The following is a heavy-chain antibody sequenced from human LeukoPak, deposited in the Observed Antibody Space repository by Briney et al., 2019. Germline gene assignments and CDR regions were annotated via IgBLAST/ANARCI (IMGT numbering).Heavy chain of an antibody. J-gene: IGHJ4*02. D-gene: IGHD6-19*01. V-gene: IGHV3-9*03. CDR3: AKATPGIAVAGSFDY. CDR1: GFAFDDYA. CDR2: ISWNSGSI. Sequence: GGSLRLSCAASGFAFDDYAMHWVRQAPGKGLEWVSGISWNSGSIGYADSVKGRFTISRDNAKNSLYLQMNSLRAEDMALYYCAKATPGIAVAGSFDYWGQGTLVTVSS.